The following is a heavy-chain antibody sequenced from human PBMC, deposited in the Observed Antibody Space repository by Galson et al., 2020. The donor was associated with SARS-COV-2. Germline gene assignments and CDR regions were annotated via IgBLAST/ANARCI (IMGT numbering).Heavy chain of an antibody. CDR3: AKIKNVFWLGEGGGAMDS. V-gene: IGHV3-30-3*01. D-gene: IGHD3-10*01. CDR1: GFTFNNYA. CDR2: ISYEGSIK. Sequence: GGSLRLSCAASGFTFNNYALHWVRQAPGKGLEWLAVISYEGSIKYYADSLRGRFTISRDSSTKTLYLQMSSLTADDSAIYYCAKIKNVFWLGEGGGAMDSWGQGTRVTVTS. J-gene: IGHJ4*02.